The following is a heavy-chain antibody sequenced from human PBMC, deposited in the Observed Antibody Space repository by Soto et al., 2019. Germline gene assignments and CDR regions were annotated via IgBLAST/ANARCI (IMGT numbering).Heavy chain of an antibody. CDR3: AKGRRYDILSTYFDY. V-gene: IGHV3-23*01. Sequence: GGSLRLSCAASGFTFSSYAMSWVRQAPGKGLEWVSAISGSGGSTYYADSVKGRFTISRDNSKNTLYLQMNSLRAEDTAVYYCAKGRRYDILSTYFDYWGQGTLVTVSS. D-gene: IGHD3-9*01. CDR1: GFTFSSYA. CDR2: ISGSGGST. J-gene: IGHJ4*02.